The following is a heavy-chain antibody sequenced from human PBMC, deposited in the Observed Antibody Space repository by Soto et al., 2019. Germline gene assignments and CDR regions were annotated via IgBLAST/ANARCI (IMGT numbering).Heavy chain of an antibody. Sequence: GGSLRLSCAASGFTFSSYGMHWVRQAPGKGLEWVAVISYDGSNKYYADSVKGRFTISRDNSKNTLYLQMNSLRAEDTAVYYCAKDQWRAAVTNSLADYWGQGTLVTVSS. CDR1: GFTFSSYG. CDR3: AKDQWRAAVTNSLADY. V-gene: IGHV3-30*18. J-gene: IGHJ4*02. D-gene: IGHD4-4*01. CDR2: ISYDGSNK.